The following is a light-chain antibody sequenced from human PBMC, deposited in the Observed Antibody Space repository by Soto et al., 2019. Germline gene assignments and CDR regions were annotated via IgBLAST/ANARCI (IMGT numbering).Light chain of an antibody. V-gene: IGKV3-15*01. CDR2: GAS. Sequence: IVVTQSPATLSVSPGERATLSCRASQSVSSNLAWYQQKPGQAPRLLIYGASTRATGIPARFSGSGSGTEFTLTISSLQSEDFAVYYCQQYHNWPPRTFGQGTKVEIK. CDR1: QSVSSN. J-gene: IGKJ1*01. CDR3: QQYHNWPPRT.